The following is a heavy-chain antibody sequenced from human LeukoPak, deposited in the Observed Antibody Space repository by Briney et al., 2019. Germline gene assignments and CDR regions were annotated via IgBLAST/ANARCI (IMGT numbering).Heavy chain of an antibody. J-gene: IGHJ6*02. CDR1: GYSSTSYW. D-gene: IGHD5-18*01. Sequence: GESLKTSCKGSGYSSTSYWIGWVREMPEKGVWWRGFIYRGDSDTGCSPSFQGQDTISADKSISTTYLQWRSLRAADAAMYYCERRPSTALFYDYGGMDVWGQETTVTVFS. CDR2: IYRGDSDT. CDR3: ERRPSTALFYDYGGMDV. V-gene: IGHV5-51*01.